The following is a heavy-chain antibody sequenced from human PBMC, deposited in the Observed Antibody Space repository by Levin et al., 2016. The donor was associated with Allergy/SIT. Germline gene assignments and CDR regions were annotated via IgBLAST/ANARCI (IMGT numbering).Heavy chain of an antibody. V-gene: IGHV1-2*04. CDR3: ARDVVGAYFDY. D-gene: IGHD1-26*01. Sequence: WVRQAPGQGLEWMGWINPNSGGTNYAQKFQGWVTMTRDTSISTAYMELRSLRSDDTAVYYCARDVVGAYFDYWGQGTLVTVSS. J-gene: IGHJ4*02. CDR2: INPNSGGT.